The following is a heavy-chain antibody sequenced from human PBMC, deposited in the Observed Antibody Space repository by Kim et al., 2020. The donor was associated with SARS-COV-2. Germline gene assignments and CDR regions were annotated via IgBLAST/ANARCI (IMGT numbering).Heavy chain of an antibody. Sequence: GGSLRLSCAASGFTFSDYYMSWIRQAPGKGLECVAYITTSSTYTNYADSVKGRFTISRDNAENSLYLQRNSLRAEDTAVYYCARRRSSWYSQIDFWGQGT. D-gene: IGHD6-13*01. V-gene: IGHV3-11*03. CDR1: GFTFSDYY. J-gene: IGHJ4*02. CDR3: ARRRSSWYSQIDF. CDR2: ITTSSTYT.